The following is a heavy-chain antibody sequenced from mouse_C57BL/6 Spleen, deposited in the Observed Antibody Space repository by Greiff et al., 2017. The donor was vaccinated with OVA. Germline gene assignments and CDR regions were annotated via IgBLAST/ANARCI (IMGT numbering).Heavy chain of an antibody. J-gene: IGHJ2*01. CDR2: INPGSGGT. V-gene: IGHV1-54*01. Sequence: QVQLQQSGAELVRPGTSVKVSCKASGYAFTNYLIEWVKQRPGQGLEWIGVINPGSGGTNYNEKFKGKATLTADKSSSTAYMQLSSLTSEESAVYFCARGYYYGSSYENYWGQGTTLTVSS. CDR3: ARGYYYGSSYENY. D-gene: IGHD1-1*01. CDR1: GYAFTNYL.